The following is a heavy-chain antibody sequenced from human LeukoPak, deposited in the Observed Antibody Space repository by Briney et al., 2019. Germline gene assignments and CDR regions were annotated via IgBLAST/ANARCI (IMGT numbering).Heavy chain of an antibody. D-gene: IGHD6-19*01. V-gene: IGHV4-59*01. Sequence: SETLSLTCIVSGGSISGYYGSCIRPPPGKGLEWIGYIYYSGSTNYNPSLKSRVTISVDTSKNQFSLKLSSVTAADTAAYYCARAAGWYFDYWGQGTLVTVSS. CDR3: ARAAGWYFDY. CDR1: GGSISGYY. J-gene: IGHJ4*02. CDR2: IYYSGST.